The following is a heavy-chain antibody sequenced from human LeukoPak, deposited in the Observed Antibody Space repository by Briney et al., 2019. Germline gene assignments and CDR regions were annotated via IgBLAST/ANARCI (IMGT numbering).Heavy chain of an antibody. CDR3: ARDEAVGGSINYHYYYMEV. D-gene: IGHD6-19*01. V-gene: IGHV1-46*01. J-gene: IGHJ6*03. Sequence: ASVKVSCKASGYTFTIYYMHWVRQPPGQGLEWMGIINPSGGSTSYAQKFQGRVTITRDTSTSTVYMELSSLRSEATAVSYCARDEAVGGSINYHYYYMEVWGKGTTVTVSS. CDR2: INPSGGST. CDR1: GYTFTIYY.